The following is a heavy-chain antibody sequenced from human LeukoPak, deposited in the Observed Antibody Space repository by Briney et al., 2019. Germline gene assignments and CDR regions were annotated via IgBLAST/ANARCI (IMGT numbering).Heavy chain of an antibody. CDR3: ARAWGRVDTALRGPDYGMDV. CDR2: ISGSGGDT. CDR1: GFTFSSHA. V-gene: IGHV3-23*01. J-gene: IGHJ6*02. D-gene: IGHD5-18*01. Sequence: GGSLRLSCAASGFTFSSHAMSWVRQAPGKGLEWVSAISGSGGDTYYADPVKGRFTISRDNSKNTLYLQMNSLRAEDTAVYYCARAWGRVDTALRGPDYGMDVWGQGTTVTVSS.